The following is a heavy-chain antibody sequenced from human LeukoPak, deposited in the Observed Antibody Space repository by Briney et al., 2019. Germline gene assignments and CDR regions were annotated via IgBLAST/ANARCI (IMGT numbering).Heavy chain of an antibody. CDR2: IYSGGST. D-gene: IGHD6-19*01. Sequence: GGSLRLSCAASGFTVSSNYMSWVRQAPGKGLEWVSVIYSGGSTYYADSVKGRFTISRDNSKNTLYLQMNSLRAEDTAVYYCARESCDGIGAVAAEGSGAFDIWGQGTMVTVSS. CDR1: GFTVSSNY. J-gene: IGHJ3*02. CDR3: ARESCDGIGAVAAEGSGAFDI. V-gene: IGHV3-53*01.